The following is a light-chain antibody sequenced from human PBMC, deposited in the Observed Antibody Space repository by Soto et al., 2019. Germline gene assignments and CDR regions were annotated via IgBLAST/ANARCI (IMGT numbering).Light chain of an antibody. CDR2: YTS. Sequence: EIVLTQSPATLSSSPGETATLSCRASQYVGTRLAWYQHKPGQAPRLLVYYTSNRATGIPARFSASVSGTDCTITINSLPQEDGAIYYGHQRQSWTRTFGQGTKVDIK. CDR1: QYVGTR. J-gene: IGKJ1*01. V-gene: IGKV3-11*01. CDR3: HQRQSWTRT.